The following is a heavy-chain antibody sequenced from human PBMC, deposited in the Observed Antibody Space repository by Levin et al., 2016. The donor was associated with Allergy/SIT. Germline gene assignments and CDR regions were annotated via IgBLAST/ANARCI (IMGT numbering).Heavy chain of an antibody. CDR1: GYTFTRNG. CDR2: ISPDNGDT. CDR3: ARRRDRYSSGSYFGWFDP. Sequence: ASVKVSCKASGYTFTRNGISWVRQAPGQGLEWMGWISPDNGDTNYAQRFQGRVTMTTDTSTSTAYMELRSLRSDDTAVYYCARRRDRYSSGSYFGWFDPWGQGTLVTVSS. D-gene: IGHD3-10*01. J-gene: IGHJ5*02. V-gene: IGHV1-18*01.